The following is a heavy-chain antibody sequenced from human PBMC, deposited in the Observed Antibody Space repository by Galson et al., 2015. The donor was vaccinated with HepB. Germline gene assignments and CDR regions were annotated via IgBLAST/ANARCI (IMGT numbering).Heavy chain of an antibody. CDR2: INPNSGGT. CDR1: GYTFTGYY. Sequence: SVKVSCKASGYTFTGYYKHWVRQAPGQGLEWMGRINPNSGGTNYAQKFQGRVTMTRDTSISIAYMELSRLRSDDTAVYYCAREGIEYPWTYTTKKSTKTYYFDYWGQGTLVTVSS. D-gene: IGHD2-8*01. J-gene: IGHJ4*02. CDR3: AREGIEYPWTYTTKKSTKTYYFDY. V-gene: IGHV1-2*06.